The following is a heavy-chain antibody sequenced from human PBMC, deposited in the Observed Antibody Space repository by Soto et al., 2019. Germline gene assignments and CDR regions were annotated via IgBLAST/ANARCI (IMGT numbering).Heavy chain of an antibody. J-gene: IGHJ3*02. V-gene: IGHV3-33*01. CDR3: ATRGVGTGDAFDI. CDR1: GFTFSSYG. Sequence: GGSLRLSCAASGFTFSSYGMHWVRQAPGKGLEWVAVIWYDGSNKYYADSVKGRLTISRDNSKNTLYLQMNSLRAEDTAVYYCATRGVGTGDAFDIWGQGTMVTVSS. D-gene: IGHD3-10*01. CDR2: IWYDGSNK.